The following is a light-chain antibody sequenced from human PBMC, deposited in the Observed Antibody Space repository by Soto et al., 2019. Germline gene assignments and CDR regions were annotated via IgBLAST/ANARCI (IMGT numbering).Light chain of an antibody. V-gene: IGKV1-27*01. Sequence: DIQMTQSPSSLSASVGDRVTITCRASQAISDYLAWYQQKPGKVPKLLISGASTLEAGVPSRFSGSGSGTDFTLTISSLQPEDFATYYCQKYNSAPRTFGQGTKVEIK. J-gene: IGKJ1*01. CDR2: GAS. CDR3: QKYNSAPRT. CDR1: QAISDY.